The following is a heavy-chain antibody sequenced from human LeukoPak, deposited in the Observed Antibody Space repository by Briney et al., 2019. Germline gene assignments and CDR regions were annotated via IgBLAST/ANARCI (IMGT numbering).Heavy chain of an antibody. CDR3: ARVVGGAYCGGDCWSFDY. D-gene: IGHD2-21*02. V-gene: IGHV4-30-2*01. J-gene: IGHJ4*02. Sequence: SETLSLTCAVSGGSISSGGYSRSWIRQPPGKGLEWIGYIYHSGSTYYNPSLKSRVTISVDRSKNQFSLKLSSVTAADTAVYYCARVVGGAYCGGDCWSFDYWGQGTLVTVSS. CDR1: GGSISSGGYS. CDR2: IYHSGST.